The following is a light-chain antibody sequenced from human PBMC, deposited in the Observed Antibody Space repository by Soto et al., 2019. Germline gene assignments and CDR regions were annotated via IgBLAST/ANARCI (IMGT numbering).Light chain of an antibody. CDR1: SSNIGAGYD. CDR2: GNS. Sequence: QSVLTQPPSVSGAPGQRVTISCTGSSSNIGAGYDVHWYQQLPGTAPKLLIYGNSNRPSGVPDRFSGSKSGTSASLAITGLQVEEEAVYYCESYDSSLSGFVFGTGTTVTV. J-gene: IGLJ1*01. V-gene: IGLV1-40*01. CDR3: ESYDSSLSGFV.